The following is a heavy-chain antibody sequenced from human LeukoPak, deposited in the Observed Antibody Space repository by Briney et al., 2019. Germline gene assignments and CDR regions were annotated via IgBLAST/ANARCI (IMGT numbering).Heavy chain of an antibody. D-gene: IGHD5-18*01. CDR2: IKQDGSEK. V-gene: IGHV3-7*01. CDR3: ARDGPLRIGYCYGVPHY. CDR1: GFTFSSYW. Sequence: GGSLRLSCAASGFTFSSYWMSWVRQAPGKGLEWVANIKQDGSEKYYVDSVKGRFTISRDNAKNSLYLQMNSLRAEDTAVYYCARDGPLRIGYCYGVPHYWGQGTLVTVSS. J-gene: IGHJ4*02.